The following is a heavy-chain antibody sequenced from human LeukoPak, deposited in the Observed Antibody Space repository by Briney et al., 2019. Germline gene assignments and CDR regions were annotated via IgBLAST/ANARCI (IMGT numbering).Heavy chain of an antibody. V-gene: IGHV4-30-2*01. CDR1: GGSIGSGGYS. Sequence: SETLSLTCPVSGGSIGSGGYSWSWIRQPPGKGLEWIGYIYHSGSTYYNPSLKSRVTISVDRSKNQFSLKLSSVTAADTAVYYCARGTGIAAAGYYFDYWGQGTLVTVSS. CDR2: IYHSGST. CDR3: ARGTGIAAAGYYFDY. D-gene: IGHD6-13*01. J-gene: IGHJ4*02.